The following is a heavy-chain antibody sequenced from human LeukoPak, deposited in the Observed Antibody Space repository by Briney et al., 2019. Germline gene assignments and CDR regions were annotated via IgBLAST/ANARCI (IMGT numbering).Heavy chain of an antibody. D-gene: IGHD2-15*01. J-gene: IGHJ4*02. CDR2: IYTSEET. CDR1: GGSISSYY. CDR3: ARILGFWSGGGWYWGGEHYFDY. Sequence: PSETLSLTCTVSGGSISSYYWSWIRQSPGKGLEWIGFIYTSEETNYNPSLKSRVTISVDTSKHQFSLKMSSVTAADTAVYYCARILGFWSGGGWYWGGEHYFDYWGQGTLVTVS. V-gene: IGHV4-4*09.